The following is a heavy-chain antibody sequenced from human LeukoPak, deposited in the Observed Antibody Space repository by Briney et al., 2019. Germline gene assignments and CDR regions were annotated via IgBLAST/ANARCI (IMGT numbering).Heavy chain of an antibody. CDR1: GFPFSNNV. CDR3: AKTFPYGTTWYGFCDY. J-gene: IGHJ4*02. CDR2: INGRGYST. Sequence: GGSLRLSCTASGFPFSNNVMTWVRQAPGRGLEWLSAINGRGYSTHYADSVKGRFTISRDNSKNTLYLQMNSLRAEDTAMYYCAKTFPYGTTWYGFCDYWGQGALVTVSS. V-gene: IGHV3-23*01. D-gene: IGHD3-3*01.